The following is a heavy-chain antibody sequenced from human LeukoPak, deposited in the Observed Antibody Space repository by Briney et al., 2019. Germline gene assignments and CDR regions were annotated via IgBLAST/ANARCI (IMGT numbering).Heavy chain of an antibody. Sequence: ASVKVSCKASGYTFTSYGISWVRQAPGQGLEWMGWISAYNGNTNYAQKFQGRVTMTRDTSISTAYMELSRLRSDDTAVYYCARDQGHNSSSWYRDNWFDPWGQGTLVTVSS. D-gene: IGHD6-13*01. J-gene: IGHJ5*02. CDR3: ARDQGHNSSSWYRDNWFDP. CDR2: ISAYNGNT. CDR1: GYTFTSYG. V-gene: IGHV1-18*01.